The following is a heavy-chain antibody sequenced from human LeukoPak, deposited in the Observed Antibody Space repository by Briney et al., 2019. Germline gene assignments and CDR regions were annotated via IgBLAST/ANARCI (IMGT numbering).Heavy chain of an antibody. CDR2: ISSDGTYT. CDR3: ARGPGSRGGYYVGDF. CDR1: GFTFSSHL. V-gene: IGHV3-74*01. J-gene: IGHJ4*02. Sequence: GGSLRLSCAASGFTFSSHLMHWVRQAPGKGLVWVSRISSDGTYTNYADSLRGRFTISRDNAKNTLYLQMNTLTAEDTAVYYCARGPGSRGGYYVGDFWGQGTLVTVSS. D-gene: IGHD1-26*01.